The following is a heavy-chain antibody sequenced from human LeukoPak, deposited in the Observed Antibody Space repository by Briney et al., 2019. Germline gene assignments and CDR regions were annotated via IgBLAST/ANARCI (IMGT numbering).Heavy chain of an antibody. CDR3: ARDGVSFESGDYVSGFDY. CDR1: GGPISSYY. D-gene: IGHD4-17*01. CDR2: IYYSGST. Sequence: PSETLSLTCTVSGGPISSYYWSWIRQPPGKGLEWIGYIYYSGSTNYNPSLKSRVTISVDTSKNQFSLKLSSVTAADTAVYYCARDGVSFESGDYVSGFDYWGQGTLVTVSS. V-gene: IGHV4-59*01. J-gene: IGHJ4*02.